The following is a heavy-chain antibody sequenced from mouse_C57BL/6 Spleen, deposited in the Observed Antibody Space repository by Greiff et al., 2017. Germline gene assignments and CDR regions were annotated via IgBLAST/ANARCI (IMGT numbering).Heavy chain of an antibody. CDR2: IDPSDSYT. CDR3: ARSPYYYGSSLYYFDY. V-gene: IGHV1-69*01. CDR1: GYTFTSYW. D-gene: IGHD1-1*01. Sequence: VQLQQPGAELVMPGASVKLSCKASGYTFTSYWMHWVKQRPGQGLEWIGEIDPSDSYTNYNQKFKGKSTLTVEKSSSTAYMQPSSLTSEDSAVYYCARSPYYYGSSLYYFDYWGQGTTLTVSS. J-gene: IGHJ2*01.